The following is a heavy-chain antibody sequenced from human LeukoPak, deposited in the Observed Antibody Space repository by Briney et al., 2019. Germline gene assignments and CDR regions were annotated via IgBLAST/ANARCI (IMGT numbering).Heavy chain of an antibody. CDR3: ARELYGYPFDY. CDR2: INPSGGST. CDR1: GGTFSSYA. Sequence: ASVKVSCKASGGTFSSYAISWVRQAPGQGLEWMGIINPSGGSTSYAQKFQGRVPMTRDTSTSTVYMELSSLRSEDTAVYYCARELYGYPFDYWGQGTLVTVSS. V-gene: IGHV1-46*01. D-gene: IGHD5-18*01. J-gene: IGHJ4*02.